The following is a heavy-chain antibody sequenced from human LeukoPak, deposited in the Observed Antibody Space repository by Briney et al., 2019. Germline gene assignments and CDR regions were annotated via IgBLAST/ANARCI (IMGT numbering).Heavy chain of an antibody. CDR2: ISGSGGST. D-gene: IGHD3-10*01. CDR1: GFTFSNAW. V-gene: IGHV3-23*01. Sequence: GGSLRLSCAAYGFTFSNAWMSWVRQAPGKGLEWVSAISGSGGSTYYADSVKGRFTISRDNSKNTLYLQMNSLRAEDTAVYYCAKEFGELTSPYFDYWGQGTLVTVSS. J-gene: IGHJ4*02. CDR3: AKEFGELTSPYFDY.